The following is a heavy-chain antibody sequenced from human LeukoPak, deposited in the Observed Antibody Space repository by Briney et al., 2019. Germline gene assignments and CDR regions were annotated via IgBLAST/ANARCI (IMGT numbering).Heavy chain of an antibody. J-gene: IGHJ4*02. CDR1: GGTFSSYA. CDR2: IIPILGIA. Sequence: ASVKVSCKASGGTFSSYAISWVRQAPGQGLEWMGRIIPILGIANYAQKFQGRATITADKSTSTAYMELSSLRSEDTAVYYCASGLRVVAATDFDYWGQGTLVTVSS. D-gene: IGHD2-15*01. V-gene: IGHV1-69*04. CDR3: ASGLRVVAATDFDY.